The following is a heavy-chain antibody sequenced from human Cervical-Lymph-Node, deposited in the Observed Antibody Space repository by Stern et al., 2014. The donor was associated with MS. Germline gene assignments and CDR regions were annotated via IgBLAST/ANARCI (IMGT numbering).Heavy chain of an antibody. D-gene: IGHD4-23*01. CDR2: ISSRSDTM. CDR3: AKGAYGGDVLPNYGMDV. V-gene: IGHV3-48*02. CDR1: GFTFSSYT. Sequence: EVQLLESGGDLVQPGGSLRLSCEASGFTFSSYTMNWVRQAPGKGLEWLAYISSRSDTMFYADSVKGRFSISRDDAKNSLYLQMNSLRDEDTAVYFCAKGAYGGDVLPNYGMDVWGQGTTVTVSS. J-gene: IGHJ6*02.